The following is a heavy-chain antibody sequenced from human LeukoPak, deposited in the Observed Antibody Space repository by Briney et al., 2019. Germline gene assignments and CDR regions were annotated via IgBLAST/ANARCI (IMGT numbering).Heavy chain of an antibody. CDR3: AKAGGYYGSGSPDYFDH. V-gene: IGHV3-23*01. J-gene: IGHJ4*02. CDR1: GFTFSSYA. D-gene: IGHD3-10*01. Sequence: GGSLRLSCAASGFTFSSYAMTSVRQAPGKGLEWVSSLSGSGVNIFYADSVKGRFTISRDNSQNTVFLQMNSLRAEDTAVYFCAKAGGYYGSGSPDYFDHWGQGTLVTVSS. CDR2: LSGSGVNI.